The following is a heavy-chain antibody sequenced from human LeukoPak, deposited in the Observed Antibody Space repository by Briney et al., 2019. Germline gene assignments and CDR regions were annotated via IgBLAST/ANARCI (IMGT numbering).Heavy chain of an antibody. V-gene: IGHV3-23*01. D-gene: IGHD1-26*01. CDR3: AKSASGSYRGHFDY. CDR2: ISGSGGST. CDR1: GFTFSSYG. Sequence: GGSLRLSCAASGFTFSSYGMSWVRQAPGKGLEWVSAISGSGGSTYYADSVKGRFTISRDNAKNSLFLQMNSLRAEDTAVYYCAKSASGSYRGHFDYWGQGTLVTVSS. J-gene: IGHJ4*02.